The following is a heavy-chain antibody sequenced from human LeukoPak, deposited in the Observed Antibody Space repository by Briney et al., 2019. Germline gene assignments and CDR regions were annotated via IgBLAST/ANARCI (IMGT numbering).Heavy chain of an antibody. CDR1: GFDFTDYW. D-gene: IGHD2-2*03. J-gene: IGHJ3*02. CDR2: INGGDSHT. CDR3: GRSWILTDSFDI. V-gene: IGHV5-51*01. Sequence: AGESLKISCQGSGFDFTDYWIGWVRQTPGKGLEWMGSINGGDSHTRYSPSFEGQVTISADKSIATAYLQWSSLEASDTAIYYCGRSWILTDSFDIWGQGTTVT.